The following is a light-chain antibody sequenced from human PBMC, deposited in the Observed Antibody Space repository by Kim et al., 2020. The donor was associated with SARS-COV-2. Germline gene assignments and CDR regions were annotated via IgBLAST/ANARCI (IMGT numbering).Light chain of an antibody. Sequence: LSPGASAPLSCRASQRFSSVYLAWYQQKPGQAPRLLIYGASSRATGIPDRFSGSGSGTDFTLTISRLEPEDFAVYYCQQYGSSLYTFGQGTKLEI. CDR2: GAS. J-gene: IGKJ2*01. CDR1: QRFSSVY. V-gene: IGKV3-20*01. CDR3: QQYGSSLYT.